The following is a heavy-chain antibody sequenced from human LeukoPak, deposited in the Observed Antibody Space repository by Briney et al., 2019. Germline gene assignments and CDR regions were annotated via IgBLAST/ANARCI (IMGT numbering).Heavy chain of an antibody. CDR3: ARTYSGYSYGMYWYFDL. D-gene: IGHD5-18*01. Sequence: PGGSLRLSCAASGFTLSSNSMSWLRQAPGKGLEGVSVIYSGGSTYYADSVKGRFTISRDNSKNTLYLQMNSLRAEDTAVYYCARTYSGYSYGMYWYFDLWGRGTLVTVSS. J-gene: IGHJ2*01. CDR2: IYSGGST. V-gene: IGHV3-53*01. CDR1: GFTLSSNS.